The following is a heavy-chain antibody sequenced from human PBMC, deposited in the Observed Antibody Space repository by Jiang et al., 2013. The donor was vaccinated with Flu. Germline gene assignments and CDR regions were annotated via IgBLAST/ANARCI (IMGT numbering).Heavy chain of an antibody. J-gene: IGHJ4*02. V-gene: IGHV1-2*02. CDR2: INPKNGDT. CDR3: ARDPDRWKDFYDY. D-gene: IGHD1-1*01. CDR1: GHGFIHYY. Sequence: QLVESGAEVKKPGASVKVSCKASGHGFIHYYIHWVRQAPGQGLECMGWINPKNGDTKYAQKFQGRVTMTRDTALNTAYMEMSRLTFDDTATYYCARDPDRWKDFYDYWGQGTRVTVSS.